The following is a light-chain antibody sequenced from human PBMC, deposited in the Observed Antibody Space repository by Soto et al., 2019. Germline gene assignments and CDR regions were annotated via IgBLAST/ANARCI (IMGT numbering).Light chain of an antibody. Sequence: EIVLTQSPATLSLSPGERATLSCRAGQSVSSSLAWYQQTPGEAPRLLLYDASNRATGIPARFSGSGSGTDFTPTLSSPEPEDFAVYYCPQRSKWPLTFGGGTQGGYQ. V-gene: IGKV3-11*01. CDR2: DAS. CDR3: PQRSKWPLT. J-gene: IGKJ4*01. CDR1: QSVSSS.